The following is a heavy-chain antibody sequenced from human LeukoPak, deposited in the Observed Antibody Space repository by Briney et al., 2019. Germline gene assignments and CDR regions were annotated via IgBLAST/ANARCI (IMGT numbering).Heavy chain of an antibody. J-gene: IGHJ4*02. CDR3: AKGSYYDSSGFLYFDY. D-gene: IGHD3-22*01. CDR1: GFTFSSYA. Sequence: PGGSLRLSCAASGFTFSSYAMSWVRQAPGKGLEWVSAISGSGGSTYYADSVKGRFTISRDNSKNTLYLQMNSLRAEDTAVYYCAKGSYYDSSGFLYFDYWGQGTLVTVSS. CDR2: ISGSGGST. V-gene: IGHV3-23*01.